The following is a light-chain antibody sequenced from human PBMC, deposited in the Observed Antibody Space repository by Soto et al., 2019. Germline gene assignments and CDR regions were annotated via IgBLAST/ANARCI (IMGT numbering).Light chain of an antibody. Sequence: QSVLTQPPSASGSPGLSVTTSCTGTSSDVGSYNLVSWHQQHPGKAPKVMIYGVSQRPSGVPDRFSGSKSGNTASLTVSGLQAEDEADYYCSSYAGSSVVFGAGTKLTVL. CDR1: SSDVGSYNL. CDR2: GVS. CDR3: SSYAGSSVV. V-gene: IGLV2-8*01. J-gene: IGLJ2*01.